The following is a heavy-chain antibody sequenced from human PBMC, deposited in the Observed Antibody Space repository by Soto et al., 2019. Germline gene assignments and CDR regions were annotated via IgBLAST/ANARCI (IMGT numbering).Heavy chain of an antibody. V-gene: IGHV4-59*02. CDR2: IYYSGST. CDR1: GDSVSNYY. D-gene: IGHD1-1*01. CDR3: ARHWGTTSAYYYGMDV. J-gene: IGHJ6*02. Sequence: SETLSLTCTVSGDSVSNYYWSWIRQPPGKGLEWIGYIYYSGSTDYNPSLRSRVTISVDMSRNQFSLKLSSVTAADTAVYYCARHWGTTSAYYYGMDVWGQGTTVTVSS.